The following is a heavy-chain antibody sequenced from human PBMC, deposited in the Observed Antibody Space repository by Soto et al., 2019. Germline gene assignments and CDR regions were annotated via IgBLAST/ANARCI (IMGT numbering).Heavy chain of an antibody. V-gene: IGHV1-2*04. J-gene: IGHJ6*02. CDR2: INPNSGGT. CDR3: ARDPMVRGVLVGPPQGMDV. CDR1: GYTFTGNY. D-gene: IGHD3-10*01. Sequence: GTSVKVTCKASGYTFTGNYRHWVRQAPGQGLEWMGWINPNSGGTNYAQKFQGWVTMTRDTSISTAYMELSRLRSDDTAVYYCARDPMVRGVLVGPPQGMDVWGQGTTVTVSS.